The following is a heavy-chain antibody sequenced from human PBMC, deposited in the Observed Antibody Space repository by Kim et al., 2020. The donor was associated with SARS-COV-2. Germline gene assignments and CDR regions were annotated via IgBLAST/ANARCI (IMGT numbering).Heavy chain of an antibody. J-gene: IGHJ4*02. CDR2: FYPGASDT. D-gene: IGHD4-17*01. V-gene: IGHV5-51*01. Sequence: WVRLFYPGASDTKYDPSFQGQVTISADKSISTAYLQWSSLKASDTAMYYCARHVSSHDYGDYGNYFDYWGQGTLVTVSS. CDR3: ARHVSSHDYGDYGNYFDY.